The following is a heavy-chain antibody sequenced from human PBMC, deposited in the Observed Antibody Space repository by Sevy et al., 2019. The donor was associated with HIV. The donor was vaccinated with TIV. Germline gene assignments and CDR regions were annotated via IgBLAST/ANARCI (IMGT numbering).Heavy chain of an antibody. CDR2: INTSGST. V-gene: IGHV4-4*07. J-gene: IGHJ4*02. D-gene: IGHD7-27*01. Sequence: SETLSLTCTVSGDSFSSYFWAWIRQPAGKGLEWIGRINTSGSTNYNPSLKRRSTMSVDTSKSQFSLKVTSLTAADTAIYFCARSNWVTATNGFSKSYYFDYWGQGSLVTVSS. CDR1: GDSFSSYF. CDR3: ARSNWVTATNGFSKSYYFDY.